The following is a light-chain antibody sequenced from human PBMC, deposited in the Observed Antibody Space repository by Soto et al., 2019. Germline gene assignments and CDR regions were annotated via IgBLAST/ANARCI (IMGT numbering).Light chain of an antibody. V-gene: IGKV3-15*01. Sequence: EIVMTQSPATLSVSPGDRATLSCRASQSVSSNLAWYQQKPGQAPRLLIYYASTRASGIPARFSGSGSGTEFTLTISSLQSEDFAVYYCQQYHDWPPYTFGQGTKLEIK. CDR3: QQYHDWPPYT. J-gene: IGKJ2*01. CDR2: YAS. CDR1: QSVSSN.